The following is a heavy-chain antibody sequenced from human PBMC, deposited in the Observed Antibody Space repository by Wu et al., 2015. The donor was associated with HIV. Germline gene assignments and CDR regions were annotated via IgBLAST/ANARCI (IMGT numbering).Heavy chain of an antibody. CDR2: INPSGGST. J-gene: IGHJ4*02. CDR1: GYTFTSYY. V-gene: IGHV1-46*01. D-gene: IGHD3-10*01. CDR3: ARTYGAPEETRRYYFDY. Sequence: QVQLVQSGAEVKKPGASVKVSCKASGYTFTSYYMHWVRQAPGQGLEWMGIINPSGGSTSYAQKFQGRVTMTRDTSTSTVYMELSSLRSEDTAVYYCARTYGAPEETRRYYFDYWGQGTLVTVSS.